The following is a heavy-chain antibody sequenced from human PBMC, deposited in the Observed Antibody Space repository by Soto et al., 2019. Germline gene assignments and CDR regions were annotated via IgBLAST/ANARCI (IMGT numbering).Heavy chain of an antibody. CDR3: TKSIGAPGNARDYYYGLDV. V-gene: IGHV1-18*04. CDR1: GYTLTTYG. Sequence: ASVKVSCKASGYTLTTYGISWVRQAPGQGLEWMGWISVENHKTVYAQKFQGRVTMTTDASTSTVYMELRSLRSDDTAIYYCTKSIGAPGNARDYYYGLDVWGQGTTVTVSS. D-gene: IGHD1-1*01. J-gene: IGHJ6*01. CDR2: ISVENHKT.